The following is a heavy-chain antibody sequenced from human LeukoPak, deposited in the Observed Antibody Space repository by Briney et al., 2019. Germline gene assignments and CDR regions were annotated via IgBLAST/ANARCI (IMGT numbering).Heavy chain of an antibody. CDR2: ISSIGSTI. D-gene: IGHD1-26*01. CDR3: ARDLGATIFDFDY. J-gene: IGHJ4*02. Sequence: PGGSLRLSCAASGFTFDDYGMSWVRQAPGKGLEWVSSISSIGSTIYYADSVKGRFTISRDNAKNSLYLQMNSLRVEDTAVYYCARDLGATIFDFDYWGQGTLVTVSS. V-gene: IGHV3-48*01. CDR1: GFTFDDYG.